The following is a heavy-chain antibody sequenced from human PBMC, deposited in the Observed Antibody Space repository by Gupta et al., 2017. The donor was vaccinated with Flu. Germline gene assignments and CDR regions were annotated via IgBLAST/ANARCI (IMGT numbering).Heavy chain of an antibody. Sequence: QVQLQQWGAGLLKPSETLSLTCAVYGGSFSGYYWSWIRQPPGKGLEWIGEINHSGSTNYNPSLKSRVTISVDTSKNQFSLKLGSVTAADTAVYYCAREKAAAGDSWGQGTLVTVSS. CDR1: GGSFSGYY. D-gene: IGHD6-13*01. CDR3: AREKAAAGDS. CDR2: INHSGST. V-gene: IGHV4-34*01. J-gene: IGHJ5*01.